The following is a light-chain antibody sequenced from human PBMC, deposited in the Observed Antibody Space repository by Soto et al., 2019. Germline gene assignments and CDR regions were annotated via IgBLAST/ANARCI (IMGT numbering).Light chain of an antibody. J-gene: IGKJ4*01. CDR1: QSIDRW. V-gene: IGKV1-5*01. CDR3: QQYNSYPLT. Sequence: DIQMTQSPSTLSASVGDRVTITCRASQSIDRWLAWYQQRPGRAPKLLIYGVANLETGVPSRFSGSGSETEFTLTISSLQPDDFAIYYCQQYNSYPLTFGGGTQVEIK. CDR2: GVA.